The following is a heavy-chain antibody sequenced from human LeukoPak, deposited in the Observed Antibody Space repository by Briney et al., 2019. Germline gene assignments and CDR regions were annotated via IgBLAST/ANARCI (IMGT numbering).Heavy chain of an antibody. CDR1: GYSFNIYW. D-gene: IGHD1-26*01. CDR2: IYPGDSDT. J-gene: IGHJ4*02. CDR3: ARGGVGATTYFDY. V-gene: IGHV5-51*01. Sequence: GESLKVSCKDSGYSFNIYWIAWVRQMPGKGLEWMGIIYPGDSDTRYSPSFQGQVTIPADKSISTAYLQWSSLKASDTAMYYCARGGVGATTYFDYWGQGTLVTVPS.